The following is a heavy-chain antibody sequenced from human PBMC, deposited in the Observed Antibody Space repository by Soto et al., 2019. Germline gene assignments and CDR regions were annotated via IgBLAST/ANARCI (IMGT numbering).Heavy chain of an antibody. Sequence: PSETLSLTCTVSGGSISSGDYYWSWIRQPPGKGLEWIGYIYYSGSTYYNPSLKSRVTISVDTSKNQFSLKLSSVTAADTAVYYCARDRGGITVSSKPLGEWFDPWGQGTLVTVSS. CDR1: GGSISSGDYY. CDR3: ARDRGGITVSSKPLGEWFDP. V-gene: IGHV4-30-4*01. CDR2: IYYSGST. D-gene: IGHD3-16*01. J-gene: IGHJ5*02.